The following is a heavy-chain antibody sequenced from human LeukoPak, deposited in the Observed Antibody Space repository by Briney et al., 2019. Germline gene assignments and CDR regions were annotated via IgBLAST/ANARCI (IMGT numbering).Heavy chain of an antibody. V-gene: IGHV4-59*01. CDR1: GCSISSYY. J-gene: IGHJ4*02. D-gene: IGHD3-9*01. CDR3: ARGDYDILTGYYYFDY. Sequence: PSETLSLTCTVSGCSISSYYWSWIRQPPGKGLEWIGYIYYSGSTNYNPSLKSRVTISVDTSKNQFSLKLSSVTAADTAVYYCARGDYDILTGYYYFDYWGQGTLVTVSS. CDR2: IYYSGST.